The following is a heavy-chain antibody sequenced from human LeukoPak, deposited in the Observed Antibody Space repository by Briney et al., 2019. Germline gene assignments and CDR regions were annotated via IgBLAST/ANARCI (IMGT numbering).Heavy chain of an antibody. CDR1: GFPFSQHG. Sequence: GTSLRLSYATSGFPFSQHGYHWVRQAPGKGLEWTAVIWVDGTRKYYADSVEGRFTISRDNSKSTLYLQIDSLRPEDTAVYYCVAVLVPAAFWHFDVWGRGTQVTVSS. D-gene: IGHD2-2*01. CDR3: VAVLVPAAFWHFDV. CDR2: IWVDGTRK. J-gene: IGHJ2*01. V-gene: IGHV3-33*01.